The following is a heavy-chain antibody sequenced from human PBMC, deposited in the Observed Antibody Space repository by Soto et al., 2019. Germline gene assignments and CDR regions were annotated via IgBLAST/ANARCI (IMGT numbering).Heavy chain of an antibody. J-gene: IGHJ6*02. CDR2: IYHSGIT. CDR1: GGSISSGGYS. CDR3: ARRRGFPYYYGMDV. D-gene: IGHD5-12*01. Sequence: SETLSLTCAVSGGSISSGGYSWSWIRQPPGKGIEWIGYIYHSGITYYNPSLKSRVTISVDRSKNQFSLKLSSVTAADTAVYYCARRRGFPYYYGMDVWGQGTTVTVSS. V-gene: IGHV4-30-2*01.